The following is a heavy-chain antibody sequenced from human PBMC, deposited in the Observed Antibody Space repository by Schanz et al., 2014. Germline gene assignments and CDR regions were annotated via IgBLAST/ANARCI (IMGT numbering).Heavy chain of an antibody. CDR1: GGSISSDSYS. D-gene: IGHD2-2*01. CDR2: ISTSGST. J-gene: IGHJ6*03. CDR3: ARQGMGYQHGRYYYYMDV. V-gene: IGHV4-61*02. Sequence: QVQLQESGPGLVKPSETLSLTCTVSGGSISSDSYSWSWIRQPAGKGLEWIGRISTSGSTNYNPSLKSRVTISVDTSKNQFSLNLISVTAADTAVYYCARQGMGYQHGRYYYYMDVWGRGTTVTVSS.